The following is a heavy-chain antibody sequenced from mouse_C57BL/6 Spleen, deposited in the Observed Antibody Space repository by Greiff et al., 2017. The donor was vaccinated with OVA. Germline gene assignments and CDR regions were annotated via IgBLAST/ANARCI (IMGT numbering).Heavy chain of an antibody. CDR1: GYSITRGYY. D-gene: IGHD2-12*01. Sequence: EVKLQQSGPGLVKPSQSLSLTCSVTGYSITRGYYWNWIRQFPGNKLEWMGYISYDGSNNYNPSLKNRISITRDTSKNQFFLKLNSVTTEDTATYYCAGRRDFDYWGQGTTLTVSS. CDR3: AGRRDFDY. CDR2: ISYDGSN. J-gene: IGHJ2*01. V-gene: IGHV3-6*01.